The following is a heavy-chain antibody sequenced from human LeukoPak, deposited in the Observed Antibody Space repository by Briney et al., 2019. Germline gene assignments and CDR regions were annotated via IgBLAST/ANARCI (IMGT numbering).Heavy chain of an antibody. D-gene: IGHD3-22*01. J-gene: IGHJ4*02. CDR1: GFTFSDYY. CDR2: ISSSGSTI. CDR3: AKGHRAGQPYYDNTSSGFDY. Sequence: PGGSLRLSCAASGFTFSDYYMSWIRQAPGKGLEWVSYISSSGSTIYYADSVKGRFTISRDNAKNSLYLQMNSLRAEDTAIYYCAKGHRAGQPYYDNTSSGFDYWGQGILVTVSS. V-gene: IGHV3-11*01.